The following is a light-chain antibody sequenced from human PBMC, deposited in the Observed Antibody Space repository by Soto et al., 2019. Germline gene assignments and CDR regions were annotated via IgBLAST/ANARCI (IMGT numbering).Light chain of an antibody. J-gene: IGKJ2*01. CDR1: ERIGSL. Sequence: DVQMTQTPSSVSASVGDRVTITCRASERIGSLLAWYQQKPGKAPKLLIYGASKLQCEVPSRFSGSGSETDFALTISSLQPEDFATYYCQQTYSFPHTFGQGTKVEIK. CDR2: GAS. V-gene: IGKV1-12*01. CDR3: QQTYSFPHT.